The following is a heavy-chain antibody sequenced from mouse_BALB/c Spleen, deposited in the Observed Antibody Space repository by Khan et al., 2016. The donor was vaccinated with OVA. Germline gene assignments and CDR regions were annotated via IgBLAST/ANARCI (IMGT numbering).Heavy chain of an antibody. V-gene: IGHV3-2*02. CDR1: GFSITSDYA. J-gene: IGHJ2*01. Sequence: EVKLLESGPGLVKPSQSLSLTYTVTGFSITSDYAWNWIRQFPGDKLEWMGFISYSGNTNYNPSLKSRISITRDTSKNQFFLQLKSVTTEDTATYYCARVYWGDFDYWGQGTTLTVSS. CDR3: ARVYWGDFDY. D-gene: IGHD4-1*01. CDR2: ISYSGNT.